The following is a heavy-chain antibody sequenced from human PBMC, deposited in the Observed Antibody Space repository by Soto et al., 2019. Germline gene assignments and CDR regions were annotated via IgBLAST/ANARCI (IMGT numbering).Heavy chain of an antibody. V-gene: IGHV4-39*01. CDR1: GGSISSNNYY. Sequence: QLQLQESGPGLVKPSETLSLTCFVSGGSISSNNYYWGWIRQPPGKGLEWIGSMSYSRSTYYNPSLTSRVTISVDTSKNQFSLMLTSVTAAGTAVYYCASHVRPTIWGGGYFDYWGQGPLVTVSS. CDR3: ASHVRPTIWGGGYFDY. D-gene: IGHD3-16*01. J-gene: IGHJ4*02. CDR2: MSYSRST.